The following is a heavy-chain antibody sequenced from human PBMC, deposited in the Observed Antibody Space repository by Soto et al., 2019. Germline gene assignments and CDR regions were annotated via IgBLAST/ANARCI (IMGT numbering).Heavy chain of an antibody. CDR1: GGTFSSYA. Sequence: QVQLVQSGAEVKKPGSSVKVSCKASGGTFSSYAISWVRQAPGQGLEWMGGIIPIFGTANYAQKFQGRVRITAEESKSTAYMELSSLRSEDTAVYYCARVGWQVGAYCGGDCYPFDYWGQGTLVTVSS. J-gene: IGHJ4*02. CDR2: IIPIFGTA. V-gene: IGHV1-69*12. CDR3: ARVGWQVGAYCGGDCYPFDY. D-gene: IGHD2-21*02.